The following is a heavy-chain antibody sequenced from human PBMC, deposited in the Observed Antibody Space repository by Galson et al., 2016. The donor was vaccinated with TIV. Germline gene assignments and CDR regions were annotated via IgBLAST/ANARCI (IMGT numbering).Heavy chain of an antibody. D-gene: IGHD4-17*01. CDR1: GYSIKRGYY. J-gene: IGHJ6*01. CDR2: IYESGTT. CDR3: MREGSTVTMHHYFGMDV. Sequence: SETLSLSCAVSGYSIKRGYYWGWIRQPPGKGLQWIGSIYESGTTYSNPSLKSRLTLSVDTSKNQFSLKLSSVTAADTAVYYCMREGSTVTMHHYFGMDVWGQGTTVIVSS. V-gene: IGHV4-38-2*02.